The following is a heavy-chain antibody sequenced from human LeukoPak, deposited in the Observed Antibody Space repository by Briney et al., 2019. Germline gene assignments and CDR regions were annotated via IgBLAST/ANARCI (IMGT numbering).Heavy chain of an antibody. D-gene: IGHD4-11*01. J-gene: IGHJ4*02. CDR2: INQDESEE. CDR1: GFTFSSYR. Sequence: GGSLRLSCAASGFTFSSYRMSWVRQAPGKGLEWVANINQDESEENFVDSVKGRFSISRDNAKRSLYLQMNSLRAEDTAMYYCARDRGYSTFDFWGQGTLVTVSS. V-gene: IGHV3-7*04. CDR3: ARDRGYSTFDF.